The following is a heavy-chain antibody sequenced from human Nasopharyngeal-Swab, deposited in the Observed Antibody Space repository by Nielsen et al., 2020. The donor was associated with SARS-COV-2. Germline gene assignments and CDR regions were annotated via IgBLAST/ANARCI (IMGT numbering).Heavy chain of an antibody. CDR2: TYYRSKWYF. CDR3: ARIAQAAEPH. D-gene: IGHD1-14*01. CDR1: GDSVSSNSAA. Sequence: SQTLSLTCAISGDSVSSNSAAWSWIRQSPSRGLEWLGRTYYRSKWYFNYGTSVKGRITINPDTSNNQYSLQLGSVTPEDTAVYYSARIAQAAEPHWGQGTLVTVSS. J-gene: IGHJ4*02. V-gene: IGHV6-1*01.